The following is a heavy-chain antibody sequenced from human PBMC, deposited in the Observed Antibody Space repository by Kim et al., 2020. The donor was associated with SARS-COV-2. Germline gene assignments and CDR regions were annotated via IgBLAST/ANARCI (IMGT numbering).Heavy chain of an antibody. Sequence: GSLRLSCAASGFTFSSYSMNWVRQAPGKGLEWVSSISSSSSYIYYADSVKGRFTISRDNAKNSLYLQMNSLRAEDTAVYYCARAAVVVVAATQEGVGYWGQGTLVTVSS. CDR2: ISSSSSYI. CDR1: GFTFSSYS. D-gene: IGHD2-15*01. CDR3: ARAAVVVVAATQEGVGY. V-gene: IGHV3-21*01. J-gene: IGHJ4*02.